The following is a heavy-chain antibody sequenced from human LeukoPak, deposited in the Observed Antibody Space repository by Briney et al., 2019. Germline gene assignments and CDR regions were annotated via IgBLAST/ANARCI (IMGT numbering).Heavy chain of an antibody. V-gene: IGHV4-34*01. D-gene: IGHD4-17*01. CDR1: GGSFSGYY. J-gene: IGHJ4*02. CDR2: INHSGST. CDR3: ARRVRVFRTTVTTGYFDY. Sequence: SETLSLTCAVYGGSFSGYYWSWIRQPPGEGLEWIGEINHSGSTNYNPYLKSRVTISVDTSKNQFSLKLSSVTAADTAVYYCARRVRVFRTTVTTGYFDYWGQGNLVTVSS.